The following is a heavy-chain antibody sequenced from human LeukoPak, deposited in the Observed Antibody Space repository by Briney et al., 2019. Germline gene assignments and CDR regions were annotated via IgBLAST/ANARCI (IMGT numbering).Heavy chain of an antibody. CDR3: ARDKEYYDFWSGDGGGKYYYYYMDV. CDR2: INPSGGST. V-gene: IGHV1-46*01. J-gene: IGHJ6*03. Sequence: ASVKVSCKASGYTFTSYYMHWVRQAPGQGLEWMGIINPSGGSTSYAQKFQGRVTMTRDTSTSTVYMELSSLRSEDTAVYYCARDKEYYDFWSGDGGGKYYYYYMDVWGKGTTVTVSS. CDR1: GYTFTSYY. D-gene: IGHD3-3*01.